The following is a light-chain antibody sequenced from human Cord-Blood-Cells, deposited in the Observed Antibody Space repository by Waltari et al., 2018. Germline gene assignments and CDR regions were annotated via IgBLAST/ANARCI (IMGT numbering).Light chain of an antibody. CDR3: SSYTSSSTWV. CDR1: SRAFVGYNY. Sequence: QSALLRPASWSGSPGQPSTIPCPGTSRAFVGYNYFSCDQQHPGKAPKLMFYDVSNRPAGVSNRFSGSKSGNTASLTISGLQAEDEADYYCSSYTSSSTWVFGGGTKLTVL. CDR2: DVS. J-gene: IGLJ3*02. V-gene: IGLV2-14*03.